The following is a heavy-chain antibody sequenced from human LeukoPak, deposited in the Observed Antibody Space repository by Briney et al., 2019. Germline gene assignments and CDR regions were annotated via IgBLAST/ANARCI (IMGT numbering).Heavy chain of an antibody. Sequence: ASVKVSCKGSGHNFDRYGVNWVRQAPGQGLEWVGWISTYNGNTFYAQKFEGRVSMTTDTSTNTVYMDLRSLRPDDTAVYYCARDLEHCRNIICSNSAYWGQGTLVTVSS. V-gene: IGHV1-18*04. D-gene: IGHD2-2*01. CDR1: GHNFDRYG. CDR3: ARDLEHCRNIICSNSAY. J-gene: IGHJ4*02. CDR2: ISTYNGNT.